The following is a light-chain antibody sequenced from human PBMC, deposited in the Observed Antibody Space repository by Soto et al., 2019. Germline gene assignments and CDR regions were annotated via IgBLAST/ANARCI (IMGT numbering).Light chain of an antibody. CDR3: QQYGSAPLT. Sequence: EIVLTQSPGTLSLSPGERATLSCRASQSVSSSYLAWYQQQPGQAPRLLIYGASSRATGIPDRFSGSGSGTDFTLTISRLEPEDFAVYYCQQYGSAPLTFGGGTKGEIK. V-gene: IGKV3-20*01. CDR2: GAS. J-gene: IGKJ4*01. CDR1: QSVSSSY.